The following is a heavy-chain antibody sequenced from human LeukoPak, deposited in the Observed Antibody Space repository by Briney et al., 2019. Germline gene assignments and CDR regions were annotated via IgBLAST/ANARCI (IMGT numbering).Heavy chain of an antibody. V-gene: IGHV3-23*01. CDR3: AKKAGSRTDQYPLDY. CDR2: ISGSGGTT. J-gene: IGHJ4*02. CDR1: GFTFSSYA. Sequence: GGSLRLSCAASGFTFSSYAMSWVRQAPGKGLEWVSVISGSGGTTYYADSVKGRFTISRDNSKNTLYLQMSSLRAEDTAVYYCAKKAGSRTDQYPLDYWGQGTLVTVSS. D-gene: IGHD2-15*01.